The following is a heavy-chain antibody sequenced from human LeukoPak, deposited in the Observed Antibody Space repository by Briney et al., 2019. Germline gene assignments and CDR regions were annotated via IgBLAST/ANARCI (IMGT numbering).Heavy chain of an antibody. J-gene: IGHJ4*02. CDR1: GYSFTSYW. CDR3: ARLGGGLRYFDWLPNPLDY. Sequence: GGSLKISCKGSGYSFTSYWISWVRQMPGKGLEWMGRIDPSDSYTNYSPSFQGHVTISADKSISTAYLQWSSLKASDTAMYYCARLGGGLRYFDWLPNPLDYRGQGTLVTVSS. CDR2: IDPSDSYT. D-gene: IGHD3-9*01. V-gene: IGHV5-10-1*01.